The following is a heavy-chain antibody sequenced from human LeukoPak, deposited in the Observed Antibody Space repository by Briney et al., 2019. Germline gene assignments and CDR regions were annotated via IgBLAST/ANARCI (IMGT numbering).Heavy chain of an antibody. CDR2: LSYDGSSK. CDR1: GFTFSTFA. D-gene: IGHD5-12*01. CDR3: ARSAAAGRIVATFGC. Sequence: GGSLRLSCAASGFTFSTFAMHWVRQAPGKGLEWVAILSYDGSSKYYADSVKGRFTISRDNSKKTLYLQMNSLRTEDTAVYYCARSAAAGRIVATFGCWGQGTLVTVSS. V-gene: IGHV3-30*04. J-gene: IGHJ5*01.